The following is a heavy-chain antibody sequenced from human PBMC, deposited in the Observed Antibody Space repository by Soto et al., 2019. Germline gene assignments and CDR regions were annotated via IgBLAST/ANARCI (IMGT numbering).Heavy chain of an antibody. D-gene: IGHD3-16*01. V-gene: IGHV4-34*01. CDR3: ARKVSYAWDY. J-gene: IGHJ4*02. Sequence: LSLTCAVYGGSFSGYYWSWIRQPPGKGLEWIGEINDRGSSNYTPSLKSRVTISVDASKNQFSLKLRSVTAADTAVYYCARKVSYAWDYWGQGALVTVSS. CDR1: GGSFSGYY. CDR2: INDRGSS.